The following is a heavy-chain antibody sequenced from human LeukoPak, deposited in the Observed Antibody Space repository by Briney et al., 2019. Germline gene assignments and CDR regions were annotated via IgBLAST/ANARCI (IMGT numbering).Heavy chain of an antibody. CDR1: GGSISSSSYY. J-gene: IGHJ4*02. CDR2: IYYSGRT. Sequence: SETLSLTCTVSGGSISSSSYYWGWIRQPPGKGLEWIGYIYYSGRTHYNPSLTRRLTISVDTSRNQFSLKLSSVTAADAAVYYCARDTRSYDTSGYYYFDYWGQGALVTVSS. V-gene: IGHV4-39*07. CDR3: ARDTRSYDTSGYYYFDY. D-gene: IGHD3-22*01.